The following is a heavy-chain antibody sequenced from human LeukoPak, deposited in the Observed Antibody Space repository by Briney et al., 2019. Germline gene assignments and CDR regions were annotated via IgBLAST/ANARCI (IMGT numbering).Heavy chain of an antibody. V-gene: IGHV3-23*01. CDR3: ASQNSPGYSSSWYEG. CDR2: ISGSGGST. D-gene: IGHD6-13*01. J-gene: IGHJ4*02. Sequence: GGSLRLSCAASGFTFSSYAMSWVRQAPGKGLEWVSAISGSGGSTYYADSVKGRFTISRDNSKNTLYLQMNSLRAEDTAVYYCASQNSPGYSSSWYEGWGQGTLVTVSS. CDR1: GFTFSSYA.